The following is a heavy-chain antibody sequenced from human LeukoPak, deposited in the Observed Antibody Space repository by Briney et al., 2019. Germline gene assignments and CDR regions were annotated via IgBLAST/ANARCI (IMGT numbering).Heavy chain of an antibody. D-gene: IGHD5-18*01. V-gene: IGHV4-38-2*02. CDR3: ARVSRGYSYGYLFYGMDV. CDR1: SYSISSDYY. Sequence: KPSETLSLTCTVSSYSISSDYYWGWIRQPPGKGLEWIGNIYRTGSTNYNPSLKSRVTISVDTSKNQFSLKLSSVTAADTAVYYCARVSRGYSYGYLFYGMDVWGQGTTVTVSS. CDR2: IYRTGST. J-gene: IGHJ6*02.